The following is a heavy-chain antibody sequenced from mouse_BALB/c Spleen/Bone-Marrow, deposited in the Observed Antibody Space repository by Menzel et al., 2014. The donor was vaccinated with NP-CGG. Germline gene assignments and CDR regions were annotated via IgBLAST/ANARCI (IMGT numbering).Heavy chain of an antibody. CDR2: INPYNGDT. CDR1: GYSFTGYF. J-gene: IGHJ2*01. V-gene: IGHV1-20*02. CDR3: ASSFITTAYYFVY. Sequence: SGPELVKPGASVKISCKASGYSFTGYFMNWVMQSHGKSLEWIGRINPYNGDTFYNQKFKGKATLTVDKSSSTAHMELRSLASEDSAVYYCASSFITTAYYFVYWGQGTTLTVSS. D-gene: IGHD1-2*01.